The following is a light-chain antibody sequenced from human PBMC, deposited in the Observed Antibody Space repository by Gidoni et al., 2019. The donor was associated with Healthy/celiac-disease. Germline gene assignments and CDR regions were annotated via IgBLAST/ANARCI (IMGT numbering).Light chain of an antibody. CDR1: QGISSY. CDR2: AAS. Sequence: AIRMTQSPSSLSASTGDRVTITCRASQGISSYLAWYQQKPGKAPKLLIYAASTLQSGVPSRFSGSGSGTDFTLTISCLQSEDFATYYCQQYYSYPPTFXQXTKLEIK. J-gene: IGKJ2*01. V-gene: IGKV1-8*01. CDR3: QQYYSYPPT.